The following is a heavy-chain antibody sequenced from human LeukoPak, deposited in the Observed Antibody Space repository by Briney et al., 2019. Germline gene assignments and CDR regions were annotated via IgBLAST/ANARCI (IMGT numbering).Heavy chain of an antibody. CDR3: ARETSSGYSDH. CDR1: GFTLRSYW. CDR2: INRDGSEK. V-gene: IGHV3-7*05. J-gene: IGHJ4*02. Sequence: PGGSLRLPCAASGFTLRSYWMGWVRQAPGKGLEWLENINRDGSEKHYVDAVEGRFTITKDNAQNSLCLQMNIRRAQDTAVYYCARETSSGYSDHWGQGALVTVS. D-gene: IGHD3-22*01.